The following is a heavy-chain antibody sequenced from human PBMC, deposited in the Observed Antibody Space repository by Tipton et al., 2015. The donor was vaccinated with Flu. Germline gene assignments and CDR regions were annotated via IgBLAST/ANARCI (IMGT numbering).Heavy chain of an antibody. J-gene: IGHJ5*02. CDR2: VHQTGSP. CDR1: GDSIGSPYF. Sequence: TLSLTCSVSGDSIGSPYFWGWIRQPPGKGLEWIGNVHQTGSPYYNPFLRSRVTIGVDRAKNQFSLRLTSVTAADTAVYYCARREYSNYVSEPKNWFDPWGQGTLVTVSS. CDR3: ARREYSNYVSEPKNWFDP. V-gene: IGHV4-38-2*01. D-gene: IGHD6-6*01.